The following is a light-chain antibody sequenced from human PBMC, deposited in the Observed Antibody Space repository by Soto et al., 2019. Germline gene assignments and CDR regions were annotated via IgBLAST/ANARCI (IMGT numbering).Light chain of an antibody. CDR1: SSNIGADYD. Sequence: QSVLAQPPSVSGAPGQTITISCTGSSSNIGADYDVHWYQQLPGIAPKLVIYANTNRPSGVPDRFSGSRSGTSASLAITGLQADDEADYYCQTYDRSMSGYVFGTGTKSPS. CDR3: QTYDRSMSGYV. V-gene: IGLV1-40*01. CDR2: ANT. J-gene: IGLJ1*01.